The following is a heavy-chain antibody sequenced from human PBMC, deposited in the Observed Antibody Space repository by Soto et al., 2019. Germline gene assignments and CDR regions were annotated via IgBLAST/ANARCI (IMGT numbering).Heavy chain of an antibody. CDR3: ARGPRTTVTTWGDWYFDL. CDR1: GFIFSSYG. Sequence: QVQLVESGGGVVQPGRSLRLSCATSGFIFSSYGMHWVRQGPGKGLELVAVIWYDGTNKYYADSVNGRFTISRDDSKNPQYLQLNSRRAEDTAVYYCARGPRTTVTTWGDWYFDLWGRGTLVTVSS. V-gene: IGHV3-33*01. CDR2: IWYDGTNK. D-gene: IGHD4-17*01. J-gene: IGHJ2*01.